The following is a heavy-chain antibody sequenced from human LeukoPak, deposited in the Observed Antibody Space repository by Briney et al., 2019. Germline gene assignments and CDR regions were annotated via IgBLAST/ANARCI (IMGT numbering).Heavy chain of an antibody. J-gene: IGHJ4*02. Sequence: GRSLRLSCAASGFTFSSYAMHWVRQAPGKGLEGVAVISYDGSNKYYADSVKGRFTISRDNSKNTLYLQMNSLRAEDTAVYYCARESDDYGDYVFDYWGQGTLVTVSS. CDR3: ARESDDYGDYVFDY. V-gene: IGHV3-30-3*01. CDR2: ISYDGSNK. D-gene: IGHD4-17*01. CDR1: GFTFSSYA.